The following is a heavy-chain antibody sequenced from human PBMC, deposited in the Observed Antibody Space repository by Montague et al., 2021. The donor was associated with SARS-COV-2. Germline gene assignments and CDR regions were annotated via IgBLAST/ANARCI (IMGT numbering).Heavy chain of an antibody. CDR1: GFTFGDYA. V-gene: IGHV3-9*01. CDR2: ISWSSGSI. Sequence: SLRLSCAASGFTFGDYAMHWVRQAPGKGLEWVSGISWSSGSIGYADSVKGRFTISRDNAKNSLYLQMNSLRAEDTALYYCAKDIDYYDSSGYYDYWGQGTLVTVSS. CDR3: AKDIDYYDSSGYYDY. J-gene: IGHJ4*02. D-gene: IGHD3-22*01.